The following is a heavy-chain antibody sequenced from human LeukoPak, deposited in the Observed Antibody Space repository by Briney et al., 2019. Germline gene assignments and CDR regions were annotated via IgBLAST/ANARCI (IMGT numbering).Heavy chain of an antibody. CDR3: ARARGDYCGSGSYVPPRYYFDY. CDR2: INLNSGGT. J-gene: IGHJ4*02. Sequence: ASVKVSCKASGYTFTGYYMHWVRQAPGQGLEWMGWINLNSGGTNYAQQFQGRVTMTRETSISTAYMELSKLRSDDTAVYYCARARGDYCGSGSYVPPRYYFDYWGQGTLVTVSS. D-gene: IGHD3-10*01. CDR1: GYTFTGYY. V-gene: IGHV1-2*02.